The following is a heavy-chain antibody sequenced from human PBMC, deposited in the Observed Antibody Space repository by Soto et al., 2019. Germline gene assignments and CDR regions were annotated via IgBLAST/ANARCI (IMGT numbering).Heavy chain of an antibody. V-gene: IGHV4-30-2*01. J-gene: IGHJ4*02. CDR1: GGSISSGGYS. D-gene: IGHD6-6*01. CDR3: ARVAGPLISSLDY. Sequence: SETLSLTCAVSGGSISSGGYSWSWIRQPPGKGLEWIGYIYHSGSTYYNPSLKSRVTISVDRSKNQFSLKLSSVTAADTAVYYCARVAGPLISSLDYWGQGTLVTVSS. CDR2: IYHSGST.